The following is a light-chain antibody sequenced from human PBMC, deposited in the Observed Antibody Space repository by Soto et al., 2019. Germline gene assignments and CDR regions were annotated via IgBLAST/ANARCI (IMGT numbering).Light chain of an antibody. V-gene: IGLV2-14*01. CDR3: SSYTSTGTPV. Sequence: SVLTHPTSVYGAVGQSIPISCTRTSNYVGGYNFVSWYQQHPDKAPKLLIYEVTNRPSGVSNRFSGSKSGNTASLTISGLQAEDEADYYCSSYTSTGTPVFGTGTKVTV. CDR2: EVT. J-gene: IGLJ1*01. CDR1: SNYVGGYNF.